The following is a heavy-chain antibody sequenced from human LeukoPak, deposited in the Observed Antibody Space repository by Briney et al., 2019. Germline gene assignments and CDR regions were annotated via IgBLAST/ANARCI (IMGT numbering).Heavy chain of an antibody. CDR1: GFTFDDYP. D-gene: IGHD2-15*01. CDR3: AKDYCFAATSYYFDF. J-gene: IGHJ4*02. V-gene: IGHV3-9*01. Sequence: GGSLRLSCAASGFTFDDYPMHWVRQPPGKGLEWLSGIDWNSGSIGYADSVKGRFTISRDNAKNPLYLQMNSLRADDTAFYYCAKDYCFAATSYYFDFWGRGTVVTVAS. CDR2: IDWNSGSI.